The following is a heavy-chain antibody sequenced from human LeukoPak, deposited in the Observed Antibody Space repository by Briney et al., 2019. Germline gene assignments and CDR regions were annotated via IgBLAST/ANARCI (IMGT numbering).Heavy chain of an antibody. CDR3: ARRRRGIGCSGGSCYYFDY. J-gene: IGHJ4*02. CDR1: GGSISSYY. D-gene: IGHD2-15*01. V-gene: IGHV4-59*08. CDR2: IYYSGST. Sequence: PSETLSLTCTVSGGSISSYYWSWIRQPPGKGLEWIGYIYYSGSTNYNPSLKSRVAISVDTSKNQFSLKLSSVTAADTAVYYCARRRRGIGCSGGSCYYFDYWGQGTLVTVSS.